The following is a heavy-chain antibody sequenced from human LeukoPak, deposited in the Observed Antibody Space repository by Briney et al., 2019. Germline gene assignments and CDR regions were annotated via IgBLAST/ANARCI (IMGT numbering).Heavy chain of an antibody. CDR1: GFTFSNAW. Sequence: GGSLRLSCAASGFTFSNAWMSWVRQAPGKGLEWVGRIKSKTDGGTTDYAAPVKGRFTISRDDSKNTLYLQMNSLKTEDTAVYYCTTDLWYSREAAATISYYYYYYMDVWGKGTTVTVSS. J-gene: IGHJ6*03. V-gene: IGHV3-15*01. CDR3: TTDLWYSREAAATISYYYYYYMDV. D-gene: IGHD6-13*01. CDR2: IKSKTDGGTT.